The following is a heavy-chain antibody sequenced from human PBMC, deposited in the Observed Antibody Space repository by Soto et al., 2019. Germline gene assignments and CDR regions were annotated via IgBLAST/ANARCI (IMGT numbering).Heavy chain of an antibody. J-gene: IGHJ6*02. CDR3: ARNGGIVVVPAARAYYYCGMDV. V-gene: IGHV4-34*01. CDR1: GGSFSGYY. CDR2: INHSGST. D-gene: IGHD2-2*01. Sequence: TSETLSLTCAVYGGSFSGYYWSWIRQPPGKGLEWIGEINHSGSTNYNPSLKSRVTISVDTSKNHFSLKLSSVTAADTAVYYCARNGGIVVVPAARAYYYCGMDVWGQGTTVTVSS.